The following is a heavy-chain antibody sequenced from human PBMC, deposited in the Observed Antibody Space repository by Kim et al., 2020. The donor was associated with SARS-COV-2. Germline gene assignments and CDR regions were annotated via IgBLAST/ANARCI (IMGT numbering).Heavy chain of an antibody. D-gene: IGHD6-13*01. CDR3: ARRLKGISPSGKSHGLDV. CDR1: GDTFTTYW. V-gene: IGHV5-51*01. CDR2: ISPANSDT. J-gene: IGHJ6*02. Sequence: GESLKISCKGSGDTFTTYWIGWVRQMPGKGLEWMGIISPANSDTRYSPSFEGQVTISADRSMNTAYLQWSSLRASDTAIYYCARRLKGISPSGKSHGLDVWGQGTTITVAS.